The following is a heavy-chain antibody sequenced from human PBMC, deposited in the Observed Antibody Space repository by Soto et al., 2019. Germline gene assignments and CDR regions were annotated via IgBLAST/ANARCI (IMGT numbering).Heavy chain of an antibody. Sequence: GGSLRLSCAASGFTFSSYAMSWVRQAPGKGLEWVSAISGSGGSTYHADSVKGRFTISRDNSKNTLYLQMNSLRAEDTAVYYCAKDRLAYCGGDCYSAFDYWGQGTLVTVSS. CDR3: AKDRLAYCGGDCYSAFDY. V-gene: IGHV3-23*01. J-gene: IGHJ4*02. CDR1: GFTFSSYA. D-gene: IGHD2-21*02. CDR2: ISGSGGST.